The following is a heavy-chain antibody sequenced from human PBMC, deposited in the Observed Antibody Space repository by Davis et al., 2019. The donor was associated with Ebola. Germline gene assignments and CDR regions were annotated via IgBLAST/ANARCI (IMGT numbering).Heavy chain of an antibody. V-gene: IGHV1-18*01. CDR2: MNPNSGNT. Sequence: AASVKVSCKASGYTFTSYAMNWVRQAPGQGLEWMGWMNPNSGNTGYAQKLQGRVTMTTDTSTSTAYMELRSLRSDDTAVYYCARDGRIDELLRYFESSWDIWGQGTMVTVSS. J-gene: IGHJ3*02. CDR1: GYTFTSYA. D-gene: IGHD3-9*01. CDR3: ARDGRIDELLRYFESSWDI.